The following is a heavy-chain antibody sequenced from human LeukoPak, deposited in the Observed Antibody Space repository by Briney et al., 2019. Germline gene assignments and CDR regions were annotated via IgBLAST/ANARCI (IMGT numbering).Heavy chain of an antibody. CDR3: AGSYYLLRFDY. Sequence: GGSLRLSCAASGFTFSSYAMSWVRQAPGKGLEWVSAISGSGGSTYYAGSVKGRFTISRDNSKNTLYLQMNSLRAEDTAVYYCAGSYYLLRFDYWGQGTLVTVCS. CDR1: GFTFSSYA. V-gene: IGHV3-23*01. CDR2: ISGSGGST. J-gene: IGHJ4*02. D-gene: IGHD2-15*01.